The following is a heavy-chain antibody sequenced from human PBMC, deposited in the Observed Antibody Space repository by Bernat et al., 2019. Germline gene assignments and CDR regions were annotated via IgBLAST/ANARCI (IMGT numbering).Heavy chain of an antibody. J-gene: IGHJ2*01. D-gene: IGHD4-17*01. V-gene: IGHV2-5*02. CDR3: AHSSPYGDDGWYFDL. CDR1: GFSLSTSGVG. Sequence: QITLKESGPTLVKPTQTLTLTCTFSGFSLSTSGVGVGWIRQPPGKALEWLALIYWDDDKRYSPSLKNRLTITKDTSKNQVVLTMTNMDPVDTATYYCAHSSPYGDDGWYFDLWGRGTLVTVSS. CDR2: IYWDDDK.